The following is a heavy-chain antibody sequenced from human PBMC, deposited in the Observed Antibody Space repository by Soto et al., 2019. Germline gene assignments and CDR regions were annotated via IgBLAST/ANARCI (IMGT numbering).Heavy chain of an antibody. CDR2: IYHSGST. V-gene: IGHV4-38-2*02. D-gene: IGHD2-2*01. Sequence: PXETLSLTCAVSGYSISTGFNWSWIRQPPGKGLEWIGSIYHSGSTYYNLSLKSRVTISSDASKNQISLKLSSVTAADTALYYCERDWGTGFYQLDSWGQGTLVTVSS. CDR3: ERDWGTGFYQLDS. CDR1: GYSISTGFN. J-gene: IGHJ4*02.